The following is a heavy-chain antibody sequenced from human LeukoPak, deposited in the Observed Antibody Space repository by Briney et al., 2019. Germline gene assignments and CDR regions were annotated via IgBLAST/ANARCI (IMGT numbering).Heavy chain of an antibody. CDR1: GDSVSSKSGG. CDR3: AREQLWSGPNRFDS. J-gene: IGHJ5*01. D-gene: IGHD3-10*02. Sequence: SQALSLTCGISGDSVSSKSGGWNWIRQSPSRGLEWLGRTYYTSKWYNEYAVSVKSRITINSDTSKNQLSLHLDSVTPEDTAVYYCAREQLWSGPNRFDSWGQGTLVTVSS. CDR2: TYYTSKWYN. V-gene: IGHV6-1*01.